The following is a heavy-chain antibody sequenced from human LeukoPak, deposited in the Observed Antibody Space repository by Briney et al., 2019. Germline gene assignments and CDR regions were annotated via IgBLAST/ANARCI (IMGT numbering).Heavy chain of an antibody. CDR1: GFTFSSYG. J-gene: IGHJ4*02. CDR3: ARTMVRGGF. Sequence: GRSLRLSCAASGFTFSSYGIHWVRQAPGKGLEWVAVISYDGSNKYYADSVKGRFTISRDNSKNTLYLQMNSLRAEDTAVYYCARTMVRGGFWGQGTLVTVSS. V-gene: IGHV3-30*03. D-gene: IGHD3-10*01. CDR2: ISYDGSNK.